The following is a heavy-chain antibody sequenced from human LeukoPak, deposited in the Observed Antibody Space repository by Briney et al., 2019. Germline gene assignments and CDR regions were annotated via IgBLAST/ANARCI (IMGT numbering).Heavy chain of an antibody. V-gene: IGHV4-61*02. CDR3: ARDRGNGDYGDYFDS. J-gene: IGHJ4*02. D-gene: IGHD4-17*01. CDR2: IRTSGRV. Sequence: PSQTLSLTCSVSGGSVTSGPNYWNWIRRPAGKGLEWIGRIRTSGRVSYNPSLKSRVTVYLDTPKNLVSLQLTSVTAADTAVYYCARDRGNGDYGDYFDSWGQGTQVTVSS. CDR1: GGSVTSGPNY.